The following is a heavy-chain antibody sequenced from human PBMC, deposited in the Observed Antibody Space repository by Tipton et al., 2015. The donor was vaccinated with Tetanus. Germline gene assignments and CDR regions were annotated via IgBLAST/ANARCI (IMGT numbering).Heavy chain of an antibody. Sequence: TLSLTCTVSGDSLVRGGYYWTWIRHLPRKGLEWIGYIYHTGAAHYNPSLKSRVTLSVDMSKNQFFLKMISMTAADTAVYFCARDAGSNPNWFDPWGQGTPVTVSS. D-gene: IGHD6-13*01. CDR3: ARDAGSNPNWFDP. CDR2: IYHTGAA. J-gene: IGHJ5*02. CDR1: GDSLVRGGYY. V-gene: IGHV4-31*03.